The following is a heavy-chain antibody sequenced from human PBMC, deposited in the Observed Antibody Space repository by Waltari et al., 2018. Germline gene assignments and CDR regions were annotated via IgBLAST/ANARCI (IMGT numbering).Heavy chain of an antibody. D-gene: IGHD3-3*01. V-gene: IGHV4-59*01. CDR1: GGSISSYY. CDR3: ARGARDFWSGYYYYYYYGMDV. J-gene: IGHJ6*02. Sequence: QVQLQESGPGLVKPSETLSLTCTVPGGSISSYYWSWIRQPPGKGLEWIGYIYYSGSTNYNPSLKSRVTISVDTSKNQFSLKLSSVTAADTAVYYCARGARDFWSGYYYYYYYGMDVWGQGTTVTVSS. CDR2: IYYSGST.